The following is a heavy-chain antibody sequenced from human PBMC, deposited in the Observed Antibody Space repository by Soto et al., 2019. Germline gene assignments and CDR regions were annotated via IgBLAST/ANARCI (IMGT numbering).Heavy chain of an antibody. CDR2: INAGNGNT. D-gene: IGHD2-21*01. CDR1: GYTFTSYA. J-gene: IGHJ3*02. V-gene: IGHV1-3*01. CDR3: ARLRFCGGDSCYPLDI. Sequence: GASVKVSCKASGYTFTSYAMHWVRQAPGQRLEWMGWINAGNGNTKYSQNFQGRLTITRDTSANTVYMDLSSLKFEDTAVYYCARLRFCGGDSCYPLDIWGQGSMVTVSS.